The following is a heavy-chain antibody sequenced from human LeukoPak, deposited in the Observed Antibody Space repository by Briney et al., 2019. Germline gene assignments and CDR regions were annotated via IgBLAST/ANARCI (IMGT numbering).Heavy chain of an antibody. V-gene: IGHV4-31*03. D-gene: IGHD5-12*01. CDR1: GGSITSGGYF. J-gene: IGHJ4*02. CDR2: IYYSGST. CDR3: ASGDSYFDY. Sequence: SQTLSLTCTVSGGSITSGGYFWSWIRQHPGKGLEWIGYIYYSGSTNYNPSLKSRVTISVDKSKNQFSLKLSSVTAADTAVYYCASGDSYFDYWGQGTLVTVSS.